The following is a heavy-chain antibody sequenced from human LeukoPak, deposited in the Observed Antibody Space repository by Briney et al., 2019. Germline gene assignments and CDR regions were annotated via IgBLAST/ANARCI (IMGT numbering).Heavy chain of an antibody. CDR1: VFTFSNVA. D-gene: IGHD2-8*01. CDR3: AKGYCTMTISYDVRDDAFDA. J-gene: IGHJ3*01. V-gene: IGHV3-23*01. CDR2: VSASGGST. Sequence: GRSLRLSCASSVFTFSNVAVYWVRQAPGKGLEWVSTVSASGGSTYYADPVKGRFTVSRDNSKNTLFLQMTSQRDEDTAVYYCAKGYCTMTISYDVRDDAFDAWGQGTMVTVSS.